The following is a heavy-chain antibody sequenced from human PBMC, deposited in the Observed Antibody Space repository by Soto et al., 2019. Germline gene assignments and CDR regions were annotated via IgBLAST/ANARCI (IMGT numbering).Heavy chain of an antibody. CDR1: GFTFSSYA. CDR3: AKFYIAGPTGWFDP. V-gene: IGHV3-23*01. CDR2: ISNNGGST. J-gene: IGHJ5*02. D-gene: IGHD6-13*01. Sequence: EVQLLESGGGLVQPGESLRLSCAASGFTFSSYALTWVRQAPGKGLEWVSAISNNGGSTYYADSVKGRFTVSRDNSKNTLYLQMNSLRAEDTAVYYCAKFYIAGPTGWFDPLGQETLVAVSS.